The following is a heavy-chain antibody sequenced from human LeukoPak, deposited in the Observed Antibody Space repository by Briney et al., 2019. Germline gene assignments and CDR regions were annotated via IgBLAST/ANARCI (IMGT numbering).Heavy chain of an antibody. CDR3: AKVGYCSSTRCF. D-gene: IGHD2-2*01. Sequence: PGGSLRLSCTASGFTFSSYAVSWVRQAPGMGLEWVSSISVSGGTTYYADSVKGRFTISRDNSKNTLYLQMKSLRAEDTAVYYCAKVGYCSSTRCFWGQGTLVTVSS. CDR1: GFTFSSYA. J-gene: IGHJ4*02. CDR2: ISVSGGTT. V-gene: IGHV3-23*01.